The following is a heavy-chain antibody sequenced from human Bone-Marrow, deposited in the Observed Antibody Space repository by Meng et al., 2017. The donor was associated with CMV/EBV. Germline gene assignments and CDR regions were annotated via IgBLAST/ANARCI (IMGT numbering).Heavy chain of an antibody. Sequence: GESLKISCAASGFTFSNYGMHWVRQAPGKGLEWVAFIRYDVSNKYYVDSVKGRFTISRDNSKNTLYLQMNSLRTEDTAVYYCAKCSPRYSSSCPSDYWGQGTLVTVYS. CDR2: IRYDVSNK. J-gene: IGHJ4*02. D-gene: IGHD6-13*01. V-gene: IGHV3-30*02. CDR1: GFTFSNYG. CDR3: AKCSPRYSSSCPSDY.